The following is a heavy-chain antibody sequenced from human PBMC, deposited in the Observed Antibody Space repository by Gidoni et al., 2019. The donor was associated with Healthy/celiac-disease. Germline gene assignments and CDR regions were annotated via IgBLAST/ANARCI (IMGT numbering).Heavy chain of an antibody. D-gene: IGHD1-26*01. J-gene: IGHJ6*02. CDR1: GFTFTSYA. V-gene: IGHV3-23*01. Sequence: EVQLLESGGGLVQPGGSLRLSFAASGFTFTSYAMSWVRQAPGKGLEWVSAISGSGGSTYYADSVKGRFTISRDNSKNTLYLQMNSLRAEDTAVYYCAKAGNSGSYYYYYYGMDVWGQGTTVTVSS. CDR2: ISGSGGST. CDR3: AKAGNSGSYYYYYYGMDV.